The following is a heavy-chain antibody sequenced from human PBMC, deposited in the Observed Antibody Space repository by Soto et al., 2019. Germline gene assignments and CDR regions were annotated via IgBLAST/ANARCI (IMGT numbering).Heavy chain of an antibody. CDR3: AKGEGYCSGGSCPGNYYYYYMDV. V-gene: IGHV3-23*01. CDR2: FSGSGGST. D-gene: IGHD2-15*01. J-gene: IGHJ6*03. Sequence: GGALRLSCAASGFTLYDYAMHWVRQAPGEGLEWVSGFSGSGGSTYYADSVKGRFTISRDNSKNTLYLQMNSLRAEDTAVYYCAKGEGYCSGGSCPGNYYYYYMDVWGKGTTVTVSS. CDR1: GFTLYDYA.